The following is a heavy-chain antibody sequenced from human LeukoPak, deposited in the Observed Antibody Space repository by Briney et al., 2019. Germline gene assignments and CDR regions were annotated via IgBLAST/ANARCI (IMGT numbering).Heavy chain of an antibody. J-gene: IGHJ3*02. CDR3: ARHRIRAAFDI. D-gene: IGHD3-10*01. CDR1: GGSFSGYY. CDR2: INHSGST. V-gene: IGHV4-34*01. Sequence: SETLSLTCAVYGGSFSGYYWSWIRQPPGKGLEWIGEINHSGSTNYNPSLKSRVTISVDTSKNQFSLKLSSVTAADTAVYYCARHRIRAAFDIWGQGTMVTVSS.